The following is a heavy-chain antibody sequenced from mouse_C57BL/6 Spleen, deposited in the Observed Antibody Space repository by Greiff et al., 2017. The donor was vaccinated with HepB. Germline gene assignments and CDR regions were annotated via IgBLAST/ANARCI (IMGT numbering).Heavy chain of an antibody. CDR1: GFTFSDYY. V-gene: IGHV5-16*01. CDR2: INYDGSST. CDR3: ARDDYGAWFAY. D-gene: IGHD2-4*01. Sequence: EVKLVESEGGLVQPGSSMKLSCTASGFTFSDYYMAWVRQVPEKGLEWVANINYDGSSTYYLDSLKSRFIISRDNAKNILYLQMSNLKSEDTATYYCARDDYGAWFAYWGQGTLVTVSA. J-gene: IGHJ3*01.